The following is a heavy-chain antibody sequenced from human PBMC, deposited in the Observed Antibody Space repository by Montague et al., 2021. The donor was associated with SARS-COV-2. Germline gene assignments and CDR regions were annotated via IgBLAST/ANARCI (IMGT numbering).Heavy chain of an antibody. CDR1: GDSVSRSRAA. V-gene: IGHV6-1*01. J-gene: IGHJ4*02. Sequence: CAISGDSVSRSRAAWNWIRQSPSRGLEWLGRTYYRSKWYNDYAVSVKSRITINPDTSKNQISLQLNSVTPEDTAVYYCARTSASGDYWGQGTLVTVSS. CDR3: ARTSASGDY. CDR2: TYYRSKWYN. D-gene: IGHD1-26*01.